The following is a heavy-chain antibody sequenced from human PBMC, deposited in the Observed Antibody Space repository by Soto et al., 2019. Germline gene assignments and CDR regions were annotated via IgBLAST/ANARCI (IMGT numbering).Heavy chain of an antibody. CDR3: AKVGIAAAGTYGPFDY. Sequence: PGGSLRLSCAASGFTFSSYGMHWVRQAPGKGLEWVAVISYDGSNKYYADSVKGRFTISRDNSKNTLYLQMNSLRAEDTAVYYCAKVGIAAAGTYGPFDYWGQGTLVTVSS. J-gene: IGHJ4*02. D-gene: IGHD6-13*01. CDR1: GFTFSSYG. CDR2: ISYDGSNK. V-gene: IGHV3-30*18.